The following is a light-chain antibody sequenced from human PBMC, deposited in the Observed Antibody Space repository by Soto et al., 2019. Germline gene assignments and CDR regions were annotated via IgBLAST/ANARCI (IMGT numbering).Light chain of an antibody. Sequence: IQLTQSPSSLSASVGDRVTITCRASQGISTSLAWYQQKPGKAPKLLIYAASTLQSGVPSRFSGSESGTDFALSVSSLQPEDFATDYCQQLNTYPRTFGPGSKVDIK. V-gene: IGKV1-9*01. J-gene: IGKJ3*01. CDR1: QGISTS. CDR2: AAS. CDR3: QQLNTYPRT.